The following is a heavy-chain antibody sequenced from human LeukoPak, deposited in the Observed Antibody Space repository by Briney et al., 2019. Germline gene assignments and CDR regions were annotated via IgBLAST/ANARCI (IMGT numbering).Heavy chain of an antibody. V-gene: IGHV3-48*01. J-gene: IGHJ6*02. CDR2: ISSSSSTI. CDR1: GFTFDDYA. D-gene: IGHD3-10*01. CDR3: ARDGAGSYPHYYSGMDV. Sequence: PGRSLRLSCAASGFTFDDYAMHWVRQAPGKGLEWVSYISSSSSTIYYADSVKGRFTISRDNAKNSLYLQMNSLRAEDTAVYYCARDGAGSYPHYYSGMDVWGQGTTVTVSS.